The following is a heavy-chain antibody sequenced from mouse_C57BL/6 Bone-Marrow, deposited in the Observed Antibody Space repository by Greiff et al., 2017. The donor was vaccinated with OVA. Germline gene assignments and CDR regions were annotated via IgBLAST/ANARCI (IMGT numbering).Heavy chain of an antibody. Sequence: VQLQQSGAELVRPGASVKLSCTASGFNIKDDYMHWVKERPEQGLEWIGWIDPENGDTEYASKFQGKATITADTASKTVYLHLSSLTSEYTAVYYCTASRYWGQGTTLTVSS. V-gene: IGHV14-4*01. CDR2: IDPENGDT. CDR3: TASRY. CDR1: GFNIKDDY. J-gene: IGHJ2*01.